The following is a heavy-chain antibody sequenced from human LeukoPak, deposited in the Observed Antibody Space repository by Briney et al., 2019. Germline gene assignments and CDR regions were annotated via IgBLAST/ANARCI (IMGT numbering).Heavy chain of an antibody. D-gene: IGHD2-2*01. CDR3: ARGRDRYCSSTSCWGVFDY. Sequence: PGGSLRLSCAASGFTFSDYYMSWIRQAPGKGLEWVSYISSSGSTIYYADSVKGRFTISRDNAKNSLYLQMNSLRAEDTAVYYCARGRDRYCSSTSCWGVFDYWGQGTLVTVSS. J-gene: IGHJ4*02. V-gene: IGHV3-11*01. CDR2: ISSSGSTI. CDR1: GFTFSDYY.